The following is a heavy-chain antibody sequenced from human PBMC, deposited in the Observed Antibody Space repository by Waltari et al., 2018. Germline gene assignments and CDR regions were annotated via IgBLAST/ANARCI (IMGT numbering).Heavy chain of an antibody. Sequence: EVQLVESGGGLVKPGGSLRLSCAASGFTFSSYSMNWVRQAPGKGLEWVSSISSSSSYIYYADSVKGRFTISRDNAKNSLYLQMNSLRAEDTAVYYCAWLRFLEWPGRYNWFDPWGQGTLVTVSS. D-gene: IGHD3-3*01. CDR3: AWLRFLEWPGRYNWFDP. CDR2: ISSSSSYI. J-gene: IGHJ5*02. V-gene: IGHV3-21*01. CDR1: GFTFSSYS.